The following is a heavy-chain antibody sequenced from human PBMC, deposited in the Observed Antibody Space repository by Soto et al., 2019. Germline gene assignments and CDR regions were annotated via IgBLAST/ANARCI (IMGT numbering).Heavy chain of an antibody. J-gene: IGHJ5*02. V-gene: IGHV5-10-1*01. CDR1: GYSFTSYW. CDR2: IDLSDSYT. Sequence: PGESLKISCKGSGYSFTSYWISWVRQMPGKGLEGMGRIDLSDSYTNYSPSFQGHVTISADKSINTAYRQWSSLKAADTAMYYCARLSIAVAGICFDPWGQGTLVTVSS. D-gene: IGHD6-13*01. CDR3: ARLSIAVAGICFDP.